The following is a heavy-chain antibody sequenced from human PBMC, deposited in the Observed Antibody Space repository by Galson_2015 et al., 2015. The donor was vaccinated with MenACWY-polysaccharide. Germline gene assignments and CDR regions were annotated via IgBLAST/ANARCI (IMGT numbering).Heavy chain of an antibody. D-gene: IGHD2-21*01. CDR1: GFTFSSYA. Sequence: SLRLSCAASGFTFSSYAMHWVRQAPGKGLEWVAVISYNGNNIYYADSEEGRFTISRDNFKSILYLQMNSLRPEDTAVYYCARSYCDRTTCYGMDVWGQGTMVTVSS. CDR3: ARSYCDRTTCYGMDV. V-gene: IGHV3-30-3*01. J-gene: IGHJ6*02. CDR2: ISYNGNNI.